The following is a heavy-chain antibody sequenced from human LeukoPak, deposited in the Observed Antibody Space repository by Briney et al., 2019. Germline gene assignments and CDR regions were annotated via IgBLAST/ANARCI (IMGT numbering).Heavy chain of an antibody. J-gene: IGHJ4*02. V-gene: IGHV3-30*19. CDR2: ISYDGSNK. Sequence: GGSLRLSCAASGFTFDNYGMHWVRQAPGKGLEWVAVISYDGSNKYYADSVKGRFTISRDNSKNTLYLQMNSLRAEDTAVYYCARDDAYGSGSYGYWGQGTLVTVSS. D-gene: IGHD3-10*01. CDR1: GFTFDNYG. CDR3: ARDDAYGSGSYGY.